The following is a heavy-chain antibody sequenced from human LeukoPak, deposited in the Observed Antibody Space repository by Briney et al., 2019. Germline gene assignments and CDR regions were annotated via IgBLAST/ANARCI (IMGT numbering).Heavy chain of an antibody. CDR1: GYTFTSYG. J-gene: IGHJ4*02. D-gene: IGHD6-19*01. CDR3: ARGPGIAVAGVFDY. CDR2: ISGHNGHT. Sequence: GASVKVSCKASGYTFTSYGINWVRQAPGQGLESMGWISGHNGHTNYVQKMQGRVTMTTDTSTNTAYMELRNLTSDDTAVYYCARGPGIAVAGVFDYWGQGSLVTVSS. V-gene: IGHV1-18*04.